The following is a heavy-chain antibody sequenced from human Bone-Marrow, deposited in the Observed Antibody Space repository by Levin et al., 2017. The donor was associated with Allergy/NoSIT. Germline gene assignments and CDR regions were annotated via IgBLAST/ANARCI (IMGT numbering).Heavy chain of an antibody. D-gene: IGHD3-22*01. CDR3: AANHYDSSGNYYVEVDY. J-gene: IGHJ4*02. V-gene: IGHV3-23*01. Sequence: LSLTCAASGFPFNNYAMSWVRQAPGKGPEWVSAISGSGSNTYYADSVKGRFTISRDNSKNTLYLQMNSLRVEDTAVYYCAANHYDSSGNYYVEVDYWGQGTPVTVSS. CDR1: GFPFNNYA. CDR2: ISGSGSNT.